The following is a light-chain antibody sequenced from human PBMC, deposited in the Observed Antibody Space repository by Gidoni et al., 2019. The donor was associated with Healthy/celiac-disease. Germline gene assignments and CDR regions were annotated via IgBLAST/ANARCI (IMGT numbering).Light chain of an antibody. CDR2: GSS. CDR3: QQYDSSMGYT. V-gene: IGKV3-20*01. CDR1: NSVSSSY. Sequence: DIVLTQSPGTLSLSPGERATLSCRASNSVSSSYLGWYQQKPGQAPRLLIYGSSTRATGIPDRFSGSGPGTDFTLTITSLEPEDFAVYYCQQYDSSMGYTFGQGTKLEIK. J-gene: IGKJ2*01.